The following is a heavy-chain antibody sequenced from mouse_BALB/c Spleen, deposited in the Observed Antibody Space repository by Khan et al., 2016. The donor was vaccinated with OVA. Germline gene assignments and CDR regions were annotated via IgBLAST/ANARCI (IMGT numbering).Heavy chain of an antibody. Sequence: VQLKESGPELVKPGASVKISCQASGYSFTNYIIHWVKQKPGQGLEWIGYINPYNDGAKYNEKFKGKATLTSDKSSSTAYMELSGLTFEDSAGYYCARDYGRSFWFAHWGQGTLVTVSA. CDR2: INPYNDGA. CDR1: GYSFTNYI. CDR3: ARDYGRSFWFAH. D-gene: IGHD1-1*01. J-gene: IGHJ3*01. V-gene: IGHV1S136*01.